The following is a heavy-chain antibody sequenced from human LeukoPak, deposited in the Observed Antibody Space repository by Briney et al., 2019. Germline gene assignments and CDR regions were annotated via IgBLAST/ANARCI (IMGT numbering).Heavy chain of an antibody. CDR2: IFYSGST. CDR3: ARQMNTVTADY. CDR1: GGSISSSSYF. Sequence: SGTLSLTCTVSGGSISSSSYFWGWIRQPPGKGLEWIGSIFYSGSTYYNPSLNSRVTISIDTSKNQFSLRLSSVTAADTAVYHCARQMNTVTADYWGQGTLVTVSS. V-gene: IGHV4-39*01. D-gene: IGHD4-17*01. J-gene: IGHJ4*02.